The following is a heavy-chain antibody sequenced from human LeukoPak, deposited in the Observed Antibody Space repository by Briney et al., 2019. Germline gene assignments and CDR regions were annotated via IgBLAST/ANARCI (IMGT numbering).Heavy chain of an antibody. CDR3: AKKDTAMVDPFDY. Sequence: GGSLRLSCAASGFTFSSYAMSWVRQAPGKGLEWVSAISGSGGSTYYADSVKGRFTISRDNSKNTLCLQMNSLRAEDTAVYYCAKKDTAMVDPFDYWGQGTLVTVSS. D-gene: IGHD5-18*01. J-gene: IGHJ4*02. CDR1: GFTFSSYA. V-gene: IGHV3-23*01. CDR2: ISGSGGST.